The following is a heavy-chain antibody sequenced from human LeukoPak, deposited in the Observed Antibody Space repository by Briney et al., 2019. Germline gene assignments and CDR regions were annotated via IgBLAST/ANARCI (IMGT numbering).Heavy chain of an antibody. CDR3: ARFAAGGSYYYYMDV. CDR1: GFTFTTYW. CDR2: INEDGSGK. V-gene: IGHV3-7*01. D-gene: IGHD6-25*01. J-gene: IGHJ6*03. Sequence: GGSLRLSCTASGFTFTTYWMSWVRQAPGKGLESVANINEDGSGKYYMDSVKGRFTISRDNAKNSVYLQMNSLRADDTAVYYCARFAAGGSYYYYMDVWGKGTTVTVSS.